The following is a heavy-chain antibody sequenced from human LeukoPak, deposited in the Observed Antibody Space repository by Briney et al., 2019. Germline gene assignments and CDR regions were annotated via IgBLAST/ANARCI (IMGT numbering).Heavy chain of an antibody. CDR2: ISGSGDNT. D-gene: IGHD2-2*01. CDR1: GFTFSTYA. CDR3: ANLRPSSTITNWFDP. V-gene: IGHV3-23*01. J-gene: IGHJ5*02. Sequence: GGSLRLSCAASGFTFSTYAMTWVRQAPGKGLEWVSTISGSGDNTYYADSVKGRFTISRDNSMNMLYLQMNSLRAEDTAVYYCANLRPSSTITNWFDPWGQGTLVTVSP.